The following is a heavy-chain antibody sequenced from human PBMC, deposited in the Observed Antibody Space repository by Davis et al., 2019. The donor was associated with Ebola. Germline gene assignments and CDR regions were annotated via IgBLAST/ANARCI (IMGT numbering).Heavy chain of an antibody. CDR1: GFTFSSYS. CDR3: ARDLSVIGDYYFDY. Sequence: GGSLRLSCAASGFTFSSYSMNWVRQAPGKGLEWVSYISSSSTIYYADSVKGRFTISRDNAKNSLYLQMNSLRDEDTAVYYCARDLSVIGDYYFDYWGQGTLVTVSS. J-gene: IGHJ4*02. V-gene: IGHV3-48*02. D-gene: IGHD4-17*01. CDR2: ISSSSTI.